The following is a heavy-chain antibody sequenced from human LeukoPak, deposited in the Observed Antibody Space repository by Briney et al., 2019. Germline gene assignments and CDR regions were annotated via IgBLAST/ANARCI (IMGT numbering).Heavy chain of an antibody. CDR1: GYTFTDYY. Sequence: GASVKVSCKASGYTFTDYYMHWVRQAPGQGLEWMGIINPSGGSTSYAQKFQGRVTMTRDTSTSTVYMELSSLRSEDTAVYYCARGRYSSSSRLMSWFDPWGQGTLVTVSS. CDR2: INPSGGST. V-gene: IGHV1-46*01. CDR3: ARGRYSSSSRLMSWFDP. J-gene: IGHJ5*02. D-gene: IGHD6-6*01.